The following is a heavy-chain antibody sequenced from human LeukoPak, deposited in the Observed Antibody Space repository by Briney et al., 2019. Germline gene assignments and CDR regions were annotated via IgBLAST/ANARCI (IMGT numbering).Heavy chain of an antibody. Sequence: SETLSLTCTVSGGSISSYYWSWIRQPPGKGLEWIGYIYYSGSTNYNPSLKSRVTISVDTSKNQFSLKLSSVTAADTAVYYCASFQAVAYFDYWGQGTLVTVSS. CDR3: ASFQAVAYFDY. D-gene: IGHD6-19*01. CDR1: GGSISSYY. J-gene: IGHJ4*02. V-gene: IGHV4-59*01. CDR2: IYYSGST.